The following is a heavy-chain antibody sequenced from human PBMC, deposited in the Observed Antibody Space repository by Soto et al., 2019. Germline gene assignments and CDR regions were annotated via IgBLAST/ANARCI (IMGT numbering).Heavy chain of an antibody. CDR3: ARGRYGEY. CDR2: ISAHNGNT. Sequence: QVHLVQSGAEVKKPGASVKVSCKASGYTFTSYGITWVRQAPGQGLEWMGWISAHNGNTDYAQKLQGRVIVTRDTATSTAYMELRSLRSDDTAVYYCARGRYGEYWGHGALVTVSS. J-gene: IGHJ4*01. D-gene: IGHD3-10*01. V-gene: IGHV1-18*01. CDR1: GYTFTSYG.